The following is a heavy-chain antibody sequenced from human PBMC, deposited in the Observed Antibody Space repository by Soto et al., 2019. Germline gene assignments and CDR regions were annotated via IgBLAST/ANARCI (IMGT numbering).Heavy chain of an antibody. CDR3: ARPTVSWYYFHY. CDR2: IYYTGST. D-gene: IGHD6-13*01. CDR1: GGSVSSSSYY. Sequence: SETLSLTCTVSGGSVSSSSYYWGWVRQPPGKGLEWIGSIYYTGSTCYNPSLKSRVTISLDTSKNQVSLKLNSVSAADTAVYYCARPTVSWYYFHYWGQGAQVTVSS. J-gene: IGHJ4*02. V-gene: IGHV4-39*07.